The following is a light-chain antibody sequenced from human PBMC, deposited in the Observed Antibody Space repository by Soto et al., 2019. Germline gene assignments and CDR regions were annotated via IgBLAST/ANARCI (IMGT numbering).Light chain of an antibody. V-gene: IGKV3-20*01. CDR1: QSVSSSY. J-gene: IGKJ1*01. CDR2: GAS. Sequence: EIVLTQSPGTLSLSPGERSTLSCMASQSVSSSYLAWYQQKPGQAPRLLIYGASSRATGITDRFSGSGSGTDFTLTISSLQAEDVAVYYCQPHYSIPWTFGQGTKVDIK. CDR3: QPHYSIPWT.